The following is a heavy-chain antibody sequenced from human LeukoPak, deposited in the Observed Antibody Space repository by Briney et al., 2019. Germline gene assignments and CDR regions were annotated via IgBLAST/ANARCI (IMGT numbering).Heavy chain of an antibody. V-gene: IGHV3-43*02. Sequence: PGGSPRLSCVASGLPIADFAMHWVRQAPGKGLEWVSLISGDGVSTFYADSVKGRFSISRDNSKNSLSLEMNSLRTEDTAMYYCARESGKFDYWGQGTLVAVSS. J-gene: IGHJ4*02. CDR2: ISGDGVST. CDR1: GLPIADFA. CDR3: ARESGKFDY.